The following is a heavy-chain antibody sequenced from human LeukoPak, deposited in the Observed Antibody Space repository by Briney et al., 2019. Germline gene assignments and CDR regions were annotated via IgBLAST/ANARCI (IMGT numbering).Heavy chain of an antibody. Sequence: PGGSLRLSCAASGFTVRSNYMSWVRQAPGKGLEWVSVIYSGGSTYYADSVKGRFTISRDNSKNTLYLQMDSLRAEDTAVYYCAKSFGPVIAAAGTGADWGQGTLVTVSS. CDR3: AKSFGPVIAAAGTGAD. D-gene: IGHD6-13*01. V-gene: IGHV3-66*01. CDR1: GFTVRSNY. CDR2: IYSGGST. J-gene: IGHJ4*02.